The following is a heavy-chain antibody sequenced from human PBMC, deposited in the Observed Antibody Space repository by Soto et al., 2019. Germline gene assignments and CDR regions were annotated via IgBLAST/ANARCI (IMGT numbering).Heavy chain of an antibody. CDR1: GGSIISSNW. Sequence: GTLSLTCAVSGGSIISSNWWNWVRQPPGKGLEWIGEIYHSGSTYYKPSLKSRVAMSVDTSKNQFSLKLTSATAADTAVYYCARRDWSGSTSHFYFDYWGQGVLVTVSS. CDR3: ARRDWSGSTSHFYFDY. CDR2: IYHSGST. J-gene: IGHJ4*02. V-gene: IGHV4-4*02. D-gene: IGHD3-9*01.